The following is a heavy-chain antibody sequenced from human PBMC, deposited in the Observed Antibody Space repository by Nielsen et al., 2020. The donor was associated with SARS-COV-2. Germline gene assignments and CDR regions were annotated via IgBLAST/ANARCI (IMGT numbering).Heavy chain of an antibody. V-gene: IGHV3-23*01. Sequence: GESLKISCAASGFTFSSYAMSWVRQAPGKGLEWVSAISGSGGSTYYADSVKGRFTISRDNSKNTLYLQMNSLRAEDTAVYYCARGDTIFGVVITNYYGMDVWGQGTTVTVSS. CDR1: GFTFSSYA. D-gene: IGHD3-3*01. J-gene: IGHJ6*02. CDR3: ARGDTIFGVVITNYYGMDV. CDR2: ISGSGGST.